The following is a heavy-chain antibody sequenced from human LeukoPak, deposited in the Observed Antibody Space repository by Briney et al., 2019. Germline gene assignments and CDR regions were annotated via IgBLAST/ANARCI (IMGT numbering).Heavy chain of an antibody. Sequence: PGGSLRLSCAASGFTFSDYYMSWIRQAPGKGLEWVSCISSSGSTIYYADSVKGRFTISRDNAKNSLYLQMNSLRAEDTAVYYCCSGSYFGGPNWFDPWGQGTLVTVSS. D-gene: IGHD3-10*02. CDR2: ISSSGSTI. V-gene: IGHV3-11*04. CDR1: GFTFSDYY. J-gene: IGHJ5*02. CDR3: CSGSYFGGPNWFDP.